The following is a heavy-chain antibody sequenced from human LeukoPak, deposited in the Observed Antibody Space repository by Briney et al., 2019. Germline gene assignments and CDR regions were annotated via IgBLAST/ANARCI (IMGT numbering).Heavy chain of an antibody. Sequence: PGGSLRLSCAASGLSFTTFAMSWVRQSPARGLEWVSSMKGTGETFYADSVKGRFTLTRDSSRNTVHLQLNNLRVEDTAIYYCARASWVSTTDAVRWGQGTLVTVSS. CDR3: ARASWVSTTDAVR. CDR1: GLSFTTFA. D-gene: IGHD1-14*01. J-gene: IGHJ4*02. V-gene: IGHV3-23*01. CDR2: MKGTGET.